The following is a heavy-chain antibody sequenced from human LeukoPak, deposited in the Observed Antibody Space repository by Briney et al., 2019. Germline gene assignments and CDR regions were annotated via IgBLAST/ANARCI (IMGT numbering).Heavy chain of an antibody. D-gene: IGHD1-14*01. J-gene: IGHJ4*02. CDR1: GFIFSSYW. CDR3: ARGDLTTWDY. Sequence: GGSLRLSCAASGFIFSSYWMSWVRQAPGEGLEWVANIKQDGSEGNYVHSGKGRFTISRDNAKNSLYLQMNSLRVEDTAVFYCARGDLTTWDYWGQGTLVTVSS. CDR2: IKQDGSEG. V-gene: IGHV3-7*01.